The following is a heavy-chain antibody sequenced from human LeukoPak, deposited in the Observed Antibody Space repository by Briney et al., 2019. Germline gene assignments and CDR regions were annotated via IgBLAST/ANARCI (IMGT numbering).Heavy chain of an antibody. Sequence: SETLSLTCTVSGDFMTDKYWSWIRQPAEEGLEWVSYIHHSGSADYDPSFKSRVTISLDTSRSRFSLNLSSLTPADTAIYFCARRNYYPDGRGFQGDIYYWGQGILVTVS. J-gene: IGHJ4*02. CDR1: GDFMTDKY. CDR2: IHHSGSA. D-gene: IGHD3-22*01. V-gene: IGHV4-59*01. CDR3: ARRNYYPDGRGFQGDIYY.